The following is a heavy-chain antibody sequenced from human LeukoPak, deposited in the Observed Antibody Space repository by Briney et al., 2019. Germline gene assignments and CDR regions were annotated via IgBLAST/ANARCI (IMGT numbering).Heavy chain of an antibody. D-gene: IGHD5-24*01. CDR2: ISPYNGNT. Sequence: VASVTVSCKASGYTFTSYGISWVRQAPGQGLEWMGWISPYNGNTNYAQKLQGRVTMTTDTSTRKAYMELTSLRSDDTAVYYCAREMATIVNQFDYWGQGTLVTVSS. V-gene: IGHV1-18*01. CDR3: AREMATIVNQFDY. CDR1: GYTFTSYG. J-gene: IGHJ4*02.